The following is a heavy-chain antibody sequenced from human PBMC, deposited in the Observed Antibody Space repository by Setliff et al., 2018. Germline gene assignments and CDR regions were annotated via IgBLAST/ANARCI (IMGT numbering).Heavy chain of an antibody. CDR1: GFTFSSYG. V-gene: IGHV3-33*06. CDR3: AKDRPAYDSSGNFDY. D-gene: IGHD3-22*01. CDR2: IWYDGSNK. Sequence: AASGFTFSSYGMHWVRQAPGKGLEWVAVIWYDGSNKYYADSVKGRFTISRDNSKNTLYLQMNSLRAEDTAVYYCAKDRPAYDSSGNFDYWGQGTLVTVSS. J-gene: IGHJ4*02.